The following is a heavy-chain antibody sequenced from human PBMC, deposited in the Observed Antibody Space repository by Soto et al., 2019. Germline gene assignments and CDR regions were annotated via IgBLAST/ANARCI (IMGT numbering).Heavy chain of an antibody. CDR2: IYHSGST. D-gene: IGHD3-3*01. CDR1: GYSISSGYY. Sequence: SETLSLTCAVSGYSISSGYYWGWIRQPPGKGLEWIGSIYHSGSTYYNPSLKSRVTISVDTSKNQFSLKLSSVTAADTAVYYCARAPTSDDGNYDFWSGVFDYWGQGTQVTVS. V-gene: IGHV4-38-2*01. CDR3: ARAPTSDDGNYDFWSGVFDY. J-gene: IGHJ4*02.